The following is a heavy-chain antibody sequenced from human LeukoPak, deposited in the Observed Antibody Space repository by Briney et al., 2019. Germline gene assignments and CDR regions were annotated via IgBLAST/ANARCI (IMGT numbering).Heavy chain of an antibody. Sequence: PGGSLRLSCAASGFTFSSYGMHWVRQAPGKGLEWVAVISYDGSNKYYADSVKGRFTISRDNSKNTLYLQMNSLRAEDTAVYYCAKDVDSSGYSERVPDYWGQGTLVTVSS. CDR2: ISYDGSNK. D-gene: IGHD3-22*01. J-gene: IGHJ4*02. CDR1: GFTFSSYG. CDR3: AKDVDSSGYSERVPDY. V-gene: IGHV3-30*18.